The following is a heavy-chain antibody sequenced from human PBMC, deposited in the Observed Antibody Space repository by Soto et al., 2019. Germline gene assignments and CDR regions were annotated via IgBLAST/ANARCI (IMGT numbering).Heavy chain of an antibody. CDR3: ARGRYGDY. Sequence: QVHLVQSGAAVTNPGASVKVSCKGSGYGFTTYGITWVRQAPGQGLEWMAWISAHNGNTNYAQKLQGRVTVTRDTSTSTAYMERRSLRSDDTAVYYCARGRYGDYWGQGALVTVSS. J-gene: IGHJ4*02. CDR1: GYGFTTYG. CDR2: ISAHNGNT. V-gene: IGHV1-18*01. D-gene: IGHD1-1*01.